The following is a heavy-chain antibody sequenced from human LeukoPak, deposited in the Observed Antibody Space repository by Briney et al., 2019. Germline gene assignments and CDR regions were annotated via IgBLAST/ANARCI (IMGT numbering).Heavy chain of an antibody. V-gene: IGHV3-9*01. Sequence: GGSLRLSCSASGFTFDDYAMHWVRQAPGKGLEWVSGISWNSGSIGYADSVKGRFTMSRDNAKNSLYLQMNSLRAEDTALYYCAKLPGKSGSYSIFSEADYWGQGTLVTVSS. J-gene: IGHJ4*02. CDR2: ISWNSGSI. CDR3: AKLPGKSGSYSIFSEADY. D-gene: IGHD1-26*01. CDR1: GFTFDDYA.